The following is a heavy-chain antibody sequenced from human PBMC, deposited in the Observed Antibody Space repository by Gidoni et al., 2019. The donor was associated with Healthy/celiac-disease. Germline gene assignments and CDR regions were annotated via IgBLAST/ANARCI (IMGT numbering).Heavy chain of an antibody. D-gene: IGHD1-26*01. CDR2: RKQDGSEK. CDR1: GFTFSSYW. J-gene: IGHJ4*02. Sequence: EVQLVESGGGLVQPGGSLRLSCAASGFTFSSYWMSWVRQAPGKGLEWVANRKQDGSEKYYGDSVKGRCTISRDNAKNSLYLQMNSLRAEDTAVYYCARVLGKSYFDYWGQGTLVTVSS. V-gene: IGHV3-7*01. CDR3: ARVLGKSYFDY.